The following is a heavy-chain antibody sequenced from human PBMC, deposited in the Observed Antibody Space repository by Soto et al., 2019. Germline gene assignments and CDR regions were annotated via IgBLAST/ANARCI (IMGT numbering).Heavy chain of an antibody. CDR3: ARDVVRSTAGDS. CDR1: GGTFSTSS. J-gene: IGHJ4*02. V-gene: IGHV1-69*13. CDR2: IIPIFTRT. Sequence: ASVKVSCKASGGTFSTSSFVWVRQGPGQGLEWMGGIIPIFTRTNFAQKFQGRVTFSADESTRTTYMELRSLTSEDTAIYYCARDVVRSTAGDSWGQGTLVTVSS. D-gene: IGHD2-15*01.